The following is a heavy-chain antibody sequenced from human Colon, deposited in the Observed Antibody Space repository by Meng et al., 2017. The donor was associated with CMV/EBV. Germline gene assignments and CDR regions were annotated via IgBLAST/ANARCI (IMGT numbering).Heavy chain of an antibody. Sequence: GESLKISCAASGFTFSDYAVHWVRQAPGQGLEWVAHISYDGNHTYYADSMKGRFTISRDNSKNTLYLQVDSLRPDDTATYYCAGTIAAAGLDSRGQGTRVTVSS. CDR2: ISYDGNHT. CDR1: GFTFSDYA. V-gene: IGHV3-30*04. D-gene: IGHD6-13*01. J-gene: IGHJ4*02. CDR3: AGTIAAAGLDS.